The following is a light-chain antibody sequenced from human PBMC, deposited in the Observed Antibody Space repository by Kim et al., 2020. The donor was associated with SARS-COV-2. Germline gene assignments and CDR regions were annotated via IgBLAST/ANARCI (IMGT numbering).Light chain of an antibody. Sequence: PGQSLTISCTGTSSDVGDYNYVSWYQLHPGTAPKLIIHEIKKRPSGVPDRFSGSKSGNTASLTVSGLQAEDEADYYCSSFALSNIVFGGGTQLTVL. CDR2: EIK. J-gene: IGLJ3*02. CDR3: SSFALSNIV. CDR1: SSDVGDYNY. V-gene: IGLV2-8*01.